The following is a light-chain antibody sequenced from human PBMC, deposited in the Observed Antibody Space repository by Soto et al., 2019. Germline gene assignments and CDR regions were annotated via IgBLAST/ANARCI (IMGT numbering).Light chain of an antibody. V-gene: IGLV2-14*01. CDR1: SSDVGGYNY. CDR2: DVS. Sequence: QSALTQPASVSESPGQSITISCTGTSSDVGGYNYVSWYQQHPGKAPKLMIYDVSNRPPGVSNRFSGSKSGNTASLTIAGLQAEEEADYYCSSYTSSSTPVFGGGTKVTVL. CDR3: SSYTSSSTPV. J-gene: IGLJ2*01.